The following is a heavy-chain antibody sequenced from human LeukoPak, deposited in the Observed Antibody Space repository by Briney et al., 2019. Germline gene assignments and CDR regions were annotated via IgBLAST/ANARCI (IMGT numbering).Heavy chain of an antibody. Sequence: XETLSLTCSVSGDSISDKYWSWIRQPPGKGLEGIGYISYSGSPNYNPSLKGRVTISVDTSKTQFSLKLSSVTAADTAVYYCARHTGARRSFDYWGQGTLVTVSS. D-gene: IGHD1-1*01. V-gene: IGHV4-59*08. CDR3: ARHTGARRSFDY. CDR2: ISYSGSP. J-gene: IGHJ4*02. CDR1: GDSISDKY.